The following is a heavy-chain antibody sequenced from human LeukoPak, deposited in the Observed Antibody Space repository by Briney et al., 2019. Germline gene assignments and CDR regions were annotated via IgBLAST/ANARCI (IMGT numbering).Heavy chain of an antibody. D-gene: IGHD3-22*01. J-gene: IGHJ6*03. CDR3: ARGDSVQTTGPSYYYYYYMDV. V-gene: IGHV1-46*04. CDR2: IYPGGEST. Sequence: GASVKVSCKPFGYTFTKYYMHWVRQAPGQGLEWMGVIYPGGESTYYAQKLQGRVTLTRDMSTSTVYMDLSSLTSEDTAVYYCARGDSVQTTGPSYYYYYYMDVWGKGTTVTVSS. CDR1: GYTFTKYY.